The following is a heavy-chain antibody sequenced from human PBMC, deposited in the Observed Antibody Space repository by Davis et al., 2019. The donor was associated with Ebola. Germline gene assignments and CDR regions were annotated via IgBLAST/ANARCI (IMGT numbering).Heavy chain of an antibody. Sequence: LSLTCAASGFTFSSYWMHWVRQAPGKGLVWVSRINSDGSSTSYADSVKGRFTISRDNAKNTLYLQMNSLRAEDTAVYYCARGCIAAAGTDYWGQGTLVTVSS. CDR1: GFTFSSYW. D-gene: IGHD6-13*01. CDR2: INSDGSST. J-gene: IGHJ4*02. V-gene: IGHV3-74*01. CDR3: ARGCIAAAGTDY.